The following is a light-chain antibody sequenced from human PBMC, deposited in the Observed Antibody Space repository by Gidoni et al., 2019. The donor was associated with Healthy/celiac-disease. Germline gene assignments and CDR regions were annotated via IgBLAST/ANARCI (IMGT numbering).Light chain of an antibody. Sequence: EIALTQSPGTLSLSPGERATLSCRASQSVSSSYLAWYQQKPGQAPRLLIYGASSRATGIPDRFSGSGSGTDFTLTISRLEPEDFAVYYCQQYGSSWTFGQXTKVEIK. CDR1: QSVSSSY. J-gene: IGKJ1*01. V-gene: IGKV3-20*01. CDR3: QQYGSSWT. CDR2: GAS.